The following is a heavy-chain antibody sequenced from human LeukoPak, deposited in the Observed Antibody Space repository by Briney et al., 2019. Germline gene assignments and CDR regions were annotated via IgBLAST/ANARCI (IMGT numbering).Heavy chain of an antibody. D-gene: IGHD3-22*01. CDR3: ARGPYSYDSSGAFDI. CDR1: GDSISSGDYY. Sequence: SETLSLTCTVSGDSISSGDYYWSWIRQPAGKGLEWIGRISSSGSTNYNPSLKSRVTISVDTSKNQFSLKLSSVTAADTAVYFCARGPYSYDSSGAFDIWDQGTMVTVYS. J-gene: IGHJ3*02. V-gene: IGHV4-61*02. CDR2: ISSSGST.